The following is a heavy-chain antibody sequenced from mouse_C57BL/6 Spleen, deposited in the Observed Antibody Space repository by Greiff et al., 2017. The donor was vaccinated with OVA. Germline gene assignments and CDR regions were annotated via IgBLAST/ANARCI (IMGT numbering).Heavy chain of an antibody. Sequence: QVQLQQSGAELVMPGASVKLSCKASGYTFTSYWMHWVKQRPGQGLEWIGEIDPSDSYTNYNQKFKGKSTLTVDKSSSTAYMQLSSLTSEDSAVYYCAGYYGSRHWYFDVWGTGTTVTVSS. CDR2: IDPSDSYT. J-gene: IGHJ1*03. CDR1: GYTFTSYW. D-gene: IGHD1-1*01. V-gene: IGHV1-69*01. CDR3: AGYYGSRHWYFDV.